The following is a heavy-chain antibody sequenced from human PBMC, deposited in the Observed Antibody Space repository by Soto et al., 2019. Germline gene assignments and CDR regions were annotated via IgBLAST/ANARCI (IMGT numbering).Heavy chain of an antibody. CDR3: ARDSDLGLGSSKGDY. D-gene: IGHD6-19*01. V-gene: IGHV1-46*01. CDR1: GGTFSSYA. Sequence: QVQLVQAGAEVRKPGPSVKVSCKDPGGTFSSYAITWSLQTPGQGLKWMGIINPSGGSTSYAQKFQGRVTMTRDTPTSTVYMELSSLRSEDTAVYYCARDSDLGLGSSKGDYWGQGPLITVSS. CDR2: INPSGGST. J-gene: IGHJ4*02.